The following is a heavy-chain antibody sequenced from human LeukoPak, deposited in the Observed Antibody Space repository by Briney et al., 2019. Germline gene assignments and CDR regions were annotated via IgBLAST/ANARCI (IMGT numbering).Heavy chain of an antibody. CDR3: ARAGDSSSWAYVGY. V-gene: IGHV4-59*01. D-gene: IGHD6-13*01. J-gene: IGHJ4*02. Sequence: SETLSLTCSVSGGFISNYYWSWIRQPPGKGLEWIGYIYYSGSTNYSPSLKSRVTISVDTSKNQFSLKLSSVTAADTAIYYCARAGDSSSWAYVGYWGQGTLVTVSS. CDR2: IYYSGST. CDR1: GGFISNYY.